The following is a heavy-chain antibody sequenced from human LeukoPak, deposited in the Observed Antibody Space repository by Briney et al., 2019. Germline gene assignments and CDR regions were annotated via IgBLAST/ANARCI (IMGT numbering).Heavy chain of an antibody. CDR3: ARGGEILDY. V-gene: IGHV3-53*01. CDR2: IFGADTT. J-gene: IGHJ4*02. Sequence: GGSLRLSCAATDFIVSDSHMSWVRQAPGRGLEWVSVIFGADTTFYADSVKGRFTISRDNLQNTVNLQMNSLRDDDTAVYYCARGGEILDYWGQGTQVSVSS. CDR1: DFIVSDSH. D-gene: IGHD3-16*01.